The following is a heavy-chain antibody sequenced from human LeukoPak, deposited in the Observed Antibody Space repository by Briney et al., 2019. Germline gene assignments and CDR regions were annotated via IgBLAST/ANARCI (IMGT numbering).Heavy chain of an antibody. CDR2: INPNSGGT. D-gene: IGHD1-26*01. V-gene: IGHV1-2*02. CDR1: GYTFTDYY. CDR3: ARDPGSGSSFDY. J-gene: IGHJ4*02. Sequence: ASVKVSYKASGYTFTDYYMHWVRQAPGQGREWMGWINPNSGGTIYTQKFQGRVTMTRDTSISTAYMELSRLRSDDTAVYYCARDPGSGSSFDYWGQGTLVTVSS.